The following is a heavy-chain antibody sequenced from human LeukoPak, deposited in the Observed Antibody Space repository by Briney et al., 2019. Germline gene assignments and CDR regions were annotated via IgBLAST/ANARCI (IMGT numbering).Heavy chain of an antibody. Sequence: PSQTLSLTCAVSGGSISSGGYSWSWIRQPPGKGLEWIGYIYHSGSTYYNPSLKRRVTISVDRSKNQFSLKLSSVTAEDTAVYYCDRGPYSSGWYVPLFFDYWGQGTLVTVSS. CDR3: DRGPYSSGWYVPLFFDY. V-gene: IGHV4-30-2*01. D-gene: IGHD6-19*01. J-gene: IGHJ4*02. CDR2: IYHSGST. CDR1: GGSISSGGYS.